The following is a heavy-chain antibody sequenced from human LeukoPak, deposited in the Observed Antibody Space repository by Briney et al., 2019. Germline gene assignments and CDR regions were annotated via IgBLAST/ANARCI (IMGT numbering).Heavy chain of an antibody. CDR1: GGTFSSYA. J-gene: IGHJ4*02. CDR2: IIPILGIA. CDR3: ARVEGNIVATKHDGY. V-gene: IGHV1-69*04. Sequence: GASVKVSCKASGGTFSSYAISWVRQAPGQGLEWMGRIIPILGIANYAQKLQGRVTITADKSTSTAYMELSSLRSEDTAVYYCARVEGNIVATKHDGYWGQGTLVTVSS. D-gene: IGHD5-12*01.